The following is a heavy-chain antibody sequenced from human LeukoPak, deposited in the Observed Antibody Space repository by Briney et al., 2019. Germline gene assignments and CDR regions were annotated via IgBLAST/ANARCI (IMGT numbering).Heavy chain of an antibody. V-gene: IGHV4-38-2*02. Sequence: PSETLSLTCTVSGYSISSGYYWGWIRPPPGKGLEWIGSIYHSGSTYYNPSLKSRVTISGDTSKNQFSLKLSSVTAADTAVYYCARVPEPTPYDTYHYYYIDVWGKGTTVTVSS. CDR1: GYSISSGYY. D-gene: IGHD1-14*01. J-gene: IGHJ6*03. CDR2: IYHSGST. CDR3: ARVPEPTPYDTYHYYYIDV.